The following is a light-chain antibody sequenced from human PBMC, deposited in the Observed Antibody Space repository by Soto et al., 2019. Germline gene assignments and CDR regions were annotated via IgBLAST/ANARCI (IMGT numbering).Light chain of an antibody. CDR2: DAS. V-gene: IGKV1-5*01. J-gene: IGKJ5*01. Sequence: DIQLTRSPSTLSAAVGDSVTITCRASQKIRNLLAWYQQKPGRAPKPLTFDASTLRTGVPSRFSGSGSGSEFNFTITGLQPDDFATYFCQQYYTYATFGHGTRLEIK. CDR3: QQYYTYAT. CDR1: QKIRNL.